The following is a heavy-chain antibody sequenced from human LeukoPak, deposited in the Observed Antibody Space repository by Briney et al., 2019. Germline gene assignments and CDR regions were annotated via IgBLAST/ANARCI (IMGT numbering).Heavy chain of an antibody. Sequence: GGSLRLSCAASGFTFSSYAMHWVRQAPGKGLEWVAVISYDGSNKYYADSVKGRFTISRDNSKNPLYLQMNSLRAEDTAVYYCARDIISEDSSGEGDYWGQGTLVTVSS. CDR1: GFTFSSYA. CDR3: ARDIISEDSSGEGDY. D-gene: IGHD3-22*01. J-gene: IGHJ4*02. CDR2: ISYDGSNK. V-gene: IGHV3-30-3*01.